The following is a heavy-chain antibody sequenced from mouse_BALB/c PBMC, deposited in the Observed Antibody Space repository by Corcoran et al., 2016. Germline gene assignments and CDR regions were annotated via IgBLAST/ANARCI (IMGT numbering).Heavy chain of an antibody. CDR1: GYTFTTAG. J-gene: IGHJ1*01. CDR2: INTHSGVP. V-gene: IGHV9-4*02. Sequence: QIQLVQSGPELKKPGETVRISCKASGYTFTTAGMQWVQKMPGKGLKWIGWINTHSGVPKYAEDFKGRFAFSLETSASTAYLQISNRKNEDTATYFCAGYGNYWYFDVWGAGTAVTVSS. CDR3: AGYGNYWYFDV. D-gene: IGHD2-1*01.